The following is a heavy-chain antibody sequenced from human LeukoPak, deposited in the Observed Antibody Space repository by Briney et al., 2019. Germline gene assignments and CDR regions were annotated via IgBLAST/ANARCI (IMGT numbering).Heavy chain of an antibody. J-gene: IGHJ4*02. CDR3: AHQLGFCSRGTCYFTY. CDR1: GFTFSSYA. D-gene: IGHD2-15*01. Sequence: GGSLRLSCTASGFTFSSYAMSWVRQAPGKGLEWVAAINEDGDNTYFADSVKGRFTISRDNSKNTVYLQMNSLGAEDTAVYHCAHQLGFCSRGTCYFTYWGQGTLVTVSS. V-gene: IGHV3-23*01. CDR2: INEDGDNT.